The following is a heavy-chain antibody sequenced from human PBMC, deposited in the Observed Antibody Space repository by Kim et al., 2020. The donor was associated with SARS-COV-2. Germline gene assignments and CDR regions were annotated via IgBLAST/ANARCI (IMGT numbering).Heavy chain of an antibody. Sequence: ASVKVSCKASGYTFTSYGISWVRQAPGQGLEWMGWISAYNGNTNYAQKLQGRVTMTTDTSTSTAYMELRSLRSDDTAVYYCARDLGGYYYDSSPLCYWGQGTLVTVSS. CDR3: ARDLGGYYYDSSPLCY. V-gene: IGHV1-18*01. D-gene: IGHD3-22*01. J-gene: IGHJ4*02. CDR2: ISAYNGNT. CDR1: GYTFTSYG.